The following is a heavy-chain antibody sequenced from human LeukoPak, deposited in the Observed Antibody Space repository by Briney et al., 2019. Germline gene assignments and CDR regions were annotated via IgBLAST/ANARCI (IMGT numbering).Heavy chain of an antibody. D-gene: IGHD7-27*01. CDR2: MNEDGSVT. V-gene: IGHV3-7*01. Sequence: GGSLRLSCAVSGFSIRSSWMSWVRQTPGKGLEWVADMNEDGSVTWYADSVKGRFTVSRDNAKNSVDLQMSSLRAEETAVCYCARDPAWGAIDYWGQGTLVTVSS. CDR3: ARDPAWGAIDY. J-gene: IGHJ4*02. CDR1: GFSIRSSW.